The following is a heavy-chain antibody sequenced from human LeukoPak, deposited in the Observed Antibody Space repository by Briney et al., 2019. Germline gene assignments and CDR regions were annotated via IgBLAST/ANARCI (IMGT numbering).Heavy chain of an antibody. CDR3: ARGEGYSSSYFDY. Sequence: SETLSLTCTVSGGSISSGGYYWSWIRQHPGKGLEWIGYICYSGSTYYNPSLKSRVTISVDTSKNQFSLKLSSVTAADTAVYYCARGEGYSSSYFDYWGQGTLVTVSS. CDR2: ICYSGST. D-gene: IGHD6-6*01. CDR1: GGSISSGGYY. V-gene: IGHV4-31*03. J-gene: IGHJ4*02.